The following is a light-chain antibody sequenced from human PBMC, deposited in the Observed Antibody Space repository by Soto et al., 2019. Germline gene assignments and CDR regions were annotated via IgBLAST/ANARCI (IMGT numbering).Light chain of an antibody. CDR1: QSVGRN. J-gene: IGKJ4*01. CDR3: QQYNDWPLT. Sequence: EILMTQSPATLSVSPWERATLSCRASQSVGRNLAWYQQKPGQAPRLLISGASTRATGIPARFSASGSGTEFTLTISSLQSEDFAVYYCQQYNDWPLTFGGGTKVDIK. V-gene: IGKV3-15*01. CDR2: GAS.